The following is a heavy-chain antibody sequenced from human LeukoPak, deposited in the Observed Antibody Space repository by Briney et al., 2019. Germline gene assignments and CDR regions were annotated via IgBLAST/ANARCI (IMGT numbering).Heavy chain of an antibody. CDR2: IYYSGST. J-gene: IGHJ5*02. D-gene: IGHD2-2*02. CDR3: AREWGQYQLPYDGSGNWFDP. Sequence: PSETLSLTCTVSGGSISSYYWSWIRQPPGKGLEWIGYIYYSGSTNYNPSLKSRVTISVDTSKNQFSLKLSSVTAADTAVYYCAREWGQYQLPYDGSGNWFDPWGQGTLVTVSS. V-gene: IGHV4-59*01. CDR1: GGSISSYY.